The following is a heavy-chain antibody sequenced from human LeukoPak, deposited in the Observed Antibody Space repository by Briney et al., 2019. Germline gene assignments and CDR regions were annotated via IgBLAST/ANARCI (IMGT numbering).Heavy chain of an antibody. CDR3: ARDPDYYGSGPPDV. Sequence: GASVKVSCKASGYTFTSYDINWVRQATGQGLEWMGWMNPNSGNTSYAQKFQGRVTMTRNTSISTAYMEQSSLRSEDTAVYYCARDPDYYGSGPPDVWGKGTTVTVSS. V-gene: IGHV1-8*01. J-gene: IGHJ6*04. D-gene: IGHD3-10*01. CDR1: GYTFTSYD. CDR2: MNPNSGNT.